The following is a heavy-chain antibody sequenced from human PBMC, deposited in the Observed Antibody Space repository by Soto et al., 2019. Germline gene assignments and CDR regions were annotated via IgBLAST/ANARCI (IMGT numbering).Heavy chain of an antibody. V-gene: IGHV3-15*01. J-gene: IGHJ4*02. Sequence: GGSLRLACVASGFNLSHPWMTWVRQAAGKGLEWVGRIKSKTDGGTADYAAPVKGRATISRDDSKNTVYLQMNSLKTEDTAVYYCTTGIYYDILTGYHNVAYWGQGALVTSPQ. CDR2: IKSKTDGGTA. D-gene: IGHD3-9*01. CDR3: TTGIYYDILTGYHNVAY. CDR1: GFNLSHPW.